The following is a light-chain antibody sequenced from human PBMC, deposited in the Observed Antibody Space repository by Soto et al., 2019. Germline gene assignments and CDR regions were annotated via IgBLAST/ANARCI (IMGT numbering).Light chain of an antibody. CDR1: QSLAYIDGNTY. Sequence: EVVMTQSPLSLPVTLGQPASISCRSSQSLAYIDGNTYLSWFHQRPGQSPRRLIYKFSNRESGVPDRFSGSGSGTDFTLKISRVEAEDVGVYYCMQGTHWPPYTFGQGTKLEIK. CDR2: KFS. J-gene: IGKJ2*01. V-gene: IGKV2-30*01. CDR3: MQGTHWPPYT.